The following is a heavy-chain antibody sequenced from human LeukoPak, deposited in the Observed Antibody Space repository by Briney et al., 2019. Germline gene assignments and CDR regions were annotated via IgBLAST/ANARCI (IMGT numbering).Heavy chain of an antibody. Sequence: GGSLRLSCAASGFTFSSYAMSWVRQAPGKGLEWVSAISGSGGSTYYADSVKGRFTISRDNSKNTLYLQMNSLRAEDTAVYYCAKDRLSGDSSGYYHGWFDPWGQGTLVTVSS. CDR3: AKDRLSGDSSGYYHGWFDP. CDR2: ISGSGGST. V-gene: IGHV3-23*01. J-gene: IGHJ5*02. D-gene: IGHD3-22*01. CDR1: GFTFSSYA.